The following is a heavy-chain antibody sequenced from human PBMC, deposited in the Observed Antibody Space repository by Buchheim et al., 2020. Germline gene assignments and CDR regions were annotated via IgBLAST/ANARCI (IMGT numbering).Heavy chain of an antibody. CDR2: INHSGST. D-gene: IGHD4-17*01. Sequence: QVQLQQWGAGLLKPSETLSLTCAVYGGSFSGYSWSWIRQPPGKGLEWIGEINHSGSTNYNPSLKSRVTISVDTSKNQFSLKLSSVTAADTAVYYCARDYGDYEWFDPWGQGTL. V-gene: IGHV4-34*01. CDR1: GGSFSGYS. J-gene: IGHJ5*02. CDR3: ARDYGDYEWFDP.